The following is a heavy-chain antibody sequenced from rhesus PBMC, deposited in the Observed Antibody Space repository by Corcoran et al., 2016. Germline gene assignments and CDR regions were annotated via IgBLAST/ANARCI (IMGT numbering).Heavy chain of an antibody. CDR3: AKWRVGATPYFDY. D-gene: IGHD1-44*02. V-gene: IGHV3S5*01. CDR2: ISTGVDTT. Sequence: EVQLVESGGGLVQPGGSLRLSCAASGFTFSSDGMSWVRRAPGKWLEWVSYISTGVDTTYYADSVKGRFTISKDNSKNSLSLQMTSRSAEDTAVYYCAKWRVGATPYFDYWGQGVLVTVSS. CDR1: GFTFSSDG. J-gene: IGHJ4*01.